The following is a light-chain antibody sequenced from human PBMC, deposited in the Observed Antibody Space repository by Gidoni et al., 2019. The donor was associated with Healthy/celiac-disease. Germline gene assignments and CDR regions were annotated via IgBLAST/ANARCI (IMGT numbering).Light chain of an antibody. CDR1: SSNIGAGYD. CDR3: QSYDSSLSALVV. Sequence: QSVLTQPPSASGAPGQRVTISCTGSSSNIGAGYDVHWYQQLPGTAPKLLIYGNSNRPSGVPDRFSGSKSGTSASLAITGLQAEDEADYYCQSYDSSLSALVVFGGGTKLTVL. J-gene: IGLJ2*01. CDR2: GNS. V-gene: IGLV1-40*01.